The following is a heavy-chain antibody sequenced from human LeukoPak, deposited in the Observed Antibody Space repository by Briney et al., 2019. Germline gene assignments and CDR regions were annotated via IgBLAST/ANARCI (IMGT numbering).Heavy chain of an antibody. Sequence: SETLSLTCTVSGVSISSSSYYWGWIRQPPGKGLEWIGSIYHSGSTYYNPSLKSRVTIAVETSKNQFSLKLSFVTAADTAVYYCARGGYSSGWYVWGQGTLVTVSS. V-gene: IGHV4-39*07. CDR3: ARGGYSSGWYV. D-gene: IGHD6-19*01. J-gene: IGHJ1*01. CDR1: GVSISSSSYY. CDR2: IYHSGST.